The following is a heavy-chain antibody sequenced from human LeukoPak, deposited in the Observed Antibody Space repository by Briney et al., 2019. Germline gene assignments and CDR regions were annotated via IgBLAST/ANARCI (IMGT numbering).Heavy chain of an antibody. CDR2: INHSGST. J-gene: IGHJ6*02. CDR1: GGSFSGYY. V-gene: IGHV4-34*01. D-gene: IGHD2/OR15-2a*01. Sequence: PSETLSLTCAVYGGSFSGYYWSWIRQPPGKGLEWIGEINHSGSTNYNPSLKSRVTISVDTSKSQFSLKLSSVTAADTAVYYCARSSIVTYYYYGMDVWGQGTTVTVSS. CDR3: ARSSIVTYYYYGMDV.